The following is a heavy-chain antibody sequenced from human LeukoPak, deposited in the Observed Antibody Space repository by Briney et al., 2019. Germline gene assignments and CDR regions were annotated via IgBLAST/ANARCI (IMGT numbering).Heavy chain of an antibody. CDR3: ARDGTAMVTYPY. CDR1: GFTFSSYG. D-gene: IGHD5-18*01. V-gene: IGHV3-33*01. Sequence: QSGGSLRLSCAASGFTFSSYGMHWVRQAPGKGLEWVAIIWYDGSNKYYADSVKGRFTISRDNSKNTLYLQMNSLRAEDTAVYYCARDGTAMVTYPYWGQGTLVTVSS. J-gene: IGHJ4*02. CDR2: IWYDGSNK.